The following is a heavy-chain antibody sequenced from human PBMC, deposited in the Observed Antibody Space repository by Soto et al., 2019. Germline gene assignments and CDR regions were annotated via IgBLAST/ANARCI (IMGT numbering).Heavy chain of an antibody. CDR1: GGSISAYY. Sequence: SETLSLTCTVSGGSISAYYWSWIRRPPGKGLEWIGYIYNSGSTHSNPSLQSRVTISVDTSKNQFSLKLSSVTAADTAIYYCARARITMVREVIKYNMDVWGQGTTVTVSS. CDR3: ARARITMVREVIKYNMDV. CDR2: IYNSGST. J-gene: IGHJ6*02. V-gene: IGHV4-59*12. D-gene: IGHD3-10*01.